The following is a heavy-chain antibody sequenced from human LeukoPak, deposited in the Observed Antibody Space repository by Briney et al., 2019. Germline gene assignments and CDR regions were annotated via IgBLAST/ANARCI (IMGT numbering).Heavy chain of an antibody. CDR1: GYSFTTYY. Sequence: GEPLKISCKGSGYSFTTYYIAWVRQMPGKGLEWMGIIYPGDSDTRYSPSFQGQVTISADKSIATACLKWSSLKASDTAIYYCARGASGNRLTMDVWGQGTTVTVSS. V-gene: IGHV5-51*01. CDR3: ARGASGNRLTMDV. CDR2: IYPGDSDT. J-gene: IGHJ6*02. D-gene: IGHD1-14*01.